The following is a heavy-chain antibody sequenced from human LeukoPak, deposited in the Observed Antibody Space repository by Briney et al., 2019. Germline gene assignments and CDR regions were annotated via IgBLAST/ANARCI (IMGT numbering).Heavy chain of an antibody. D-gene: IGHD3-10*01. Sequence: GGSLRLSGEASGFTFRGHGMNWVRQVPGKWLGWVAAIRGDENEIDYADSVKGRFTISRDNAKNTLYLQMNSLRVEDTAVYFCARGHVPGSTRHWDFWGQGTLVTVSS. CDR3: ARGHVPGSTRHWDF. V-gene: IGHV3-74*01. J-gene: IGHJ4*02. CDR2: IRGDENEI. CDR1: GFTFRGHG.